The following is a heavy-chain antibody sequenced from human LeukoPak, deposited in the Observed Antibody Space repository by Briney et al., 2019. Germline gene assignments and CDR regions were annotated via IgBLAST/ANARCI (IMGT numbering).Heavy chain of an antibody. D-gene: IGHD3-22*01. Sequence: PSETLSLTCTVSGASFSSTSYYWGWIRQPPGTGLEWLGSIYYSGNTYYNQSLRSRVTISVDTSKNQFSLKLTSVTAADTAVYYCARHYYDTSGYYPWYFDNWGQGILVTVSS. J-gene: IGHJ4*02. CDR2: IYYSGNT. CDR3: ARHYYDTSGYYPWYFDN. V-gene: IGHV4-39*01. CDR1: GASFSSTSYY.